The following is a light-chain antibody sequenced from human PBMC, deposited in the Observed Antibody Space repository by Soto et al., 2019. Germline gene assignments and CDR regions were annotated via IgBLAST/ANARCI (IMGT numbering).Light chain of an antibody. CDR3: QQYGSSPRT. V-gene: IGKV3-20*01. CDR1: QSVSSSY. CDR2: GAS. Sequence: EIVVTQSPGTLSWSPVERSTLSCRASQSVSSSYLAWYQQKPGQAPRLLIYGASSRATGIPDRFSGSGSGTDFTLTISRLEPEDFAVYYCQQYGSSPRTFGQGTKVDIK. J-gene: IGKJ1*01.